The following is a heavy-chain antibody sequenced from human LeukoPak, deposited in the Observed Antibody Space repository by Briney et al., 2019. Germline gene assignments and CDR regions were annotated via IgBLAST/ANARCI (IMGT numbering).Heavy chain of an antibody. CDR2: IFYSGST. V-gene: IGHV4-31*02. CDR3: TRITGLMRVTFDT. J-gene: IGHJ5*02. CDR1: AGSISSRDFF. Sequence: SQTLSLTCTVSAGSISSRDFFWSWVRQHPGKGLEWIGYIFYSGSTYYNPSLEGRVTMSVDTSKNRFSLTLTSVTAADTAVYYCTRITGLMRVTFDTWRQGTLVTVSS. D-gene: IGHD2-8*02.